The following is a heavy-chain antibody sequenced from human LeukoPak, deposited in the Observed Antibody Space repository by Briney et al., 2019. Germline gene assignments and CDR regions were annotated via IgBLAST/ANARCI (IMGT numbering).Heavy chain of an antibody. CDR2: IYYSGST. CDR3: ARSPYVWGSYRYTSFFDY. J-gene: IGHJ4*02. D-gene: IGHD3-16*02. Sequence: TLSLTCTVSGGSISSGGYYWSWIRQHPGKGLEWIGYIYYSGSTYYNPSLKSRVTMSVDTSKNQFSLKLSSVTAADTAVYYCARSPYVWGSYRYTSFFDYWGQGTLVTVSS. V-gene: IGHV4-31*03. CDR1: GGSISSGGYY.